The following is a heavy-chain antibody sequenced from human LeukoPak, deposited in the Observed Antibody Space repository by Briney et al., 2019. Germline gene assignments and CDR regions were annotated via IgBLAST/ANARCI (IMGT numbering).Heavy chain of an antibody. CDR3: AKGTFVTAYNFDY. Sequence: GGSLRLSCAASGFTFSNYAMSWVREAPGKGLEWVSTISGSGGSTYYADSVKGRFTISRDNSKNTLYLQMSSLRAEDTAVYYCAKGTFVTAYNFDYWGQGTLVAVSS. V-gene: IGHV3-23*01. D-gene: IGHD2-21*02. CDR1: GFTFSNYA. CDR2: ISGSGGST. J-gene: IGHJ4*02.